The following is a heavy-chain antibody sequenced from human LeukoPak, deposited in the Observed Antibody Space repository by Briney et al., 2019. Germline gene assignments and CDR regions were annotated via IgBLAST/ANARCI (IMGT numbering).Heavy chain of an antibody. Sequence: ASVKVSCKVSGYTLTELSMHWVRQAPGKGLEWMGGFDPEDGETIYAQKFQGRVTMTRDTSTSTVYMELSSLRSEDTAVYYCARERRSGGSLDFDYWAREPWSPSPQ. J-gene: IGHJ4*02. CDR2: FDPEDGET. V-gene: IGHV1-24*01. CDR3: ARERRSGGSLDFDY. CDR1: GYTLTELS. D-gene: IGHD2-15*01.